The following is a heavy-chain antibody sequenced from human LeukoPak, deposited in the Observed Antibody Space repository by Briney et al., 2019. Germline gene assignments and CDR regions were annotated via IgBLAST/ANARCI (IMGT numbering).Heavy chain of an antibody. V-gene: IGHV3-21*01. J-gene: IGHJ6*02. D-gene: IGHD3-10*01. Sequence: GGSLRLSCAASGFTLSSYSMNWVRQAPGKGLEWVSSISSSSSYIYYADSVKGRFTISRDNAKNSLYLQMNSLRAEDTAVYYCARDLLWFGEPGYGMDVWGQGTTVTVSS. CDR1: GFTLSSYS. CDR2: ISSSSSYI. CDR3: ARDLLWFGEPGYGMDV.